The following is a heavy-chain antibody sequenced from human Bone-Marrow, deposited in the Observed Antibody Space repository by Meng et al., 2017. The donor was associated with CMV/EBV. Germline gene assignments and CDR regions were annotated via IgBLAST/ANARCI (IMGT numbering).Heavy chain of an antibody. Sequence: SETLSLTCAVYGGSFSGYYWSWIRQPPGKGLEWIGEINHSGSTNYNPSLKSRVTISVDTSKNQFSLKLSSVTAADTAVYYCARGRKGNIVVVIAKYNWFDPWGQGTLVTVYS. V-gene: IGHV4-34*01. CDR3: ARGRKGNIVVVIAKYNWFDP. D-gene: IGHD2-21*01. J-gene: IGHJ5*02. CDR1: GGSFSGYY. CDR2: INHSGST.